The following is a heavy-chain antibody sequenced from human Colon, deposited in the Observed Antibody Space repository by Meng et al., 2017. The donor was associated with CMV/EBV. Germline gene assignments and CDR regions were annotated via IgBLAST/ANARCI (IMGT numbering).Heavy chain of an antibody. V-gene: IGHV4-59*01. D-gene: IGHD6-6*01. Sequence: SETLSLTCTVSGGSISSYYWSWIRQPPGKGLEWIGYIYYSGSTNYNPSLKSRVTISVDTSKNQFSLKLSSVTAADTAVYYCARDKGIAARPGLYYFDYWGQGTLVTVSS. J-gene: IGHJ4*02. CDR2: IYYSGST. CDR1: GGSISSYY. CDR3: ARDKGIAARPGLYYFDY.